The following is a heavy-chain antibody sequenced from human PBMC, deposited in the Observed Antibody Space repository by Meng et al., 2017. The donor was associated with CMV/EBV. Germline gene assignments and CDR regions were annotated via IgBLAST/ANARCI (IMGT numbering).Heavy chain of an antibody. D-gene: IGHD5-24*01. V-gene: IGHV1-2*02. Sequence: ASVKVSCKASGYTFTGYYMHWVRQAPGQGLEWMGWINPNSGGTNYAQKFQGRVTMTRDTSISTAYMELGRLRSDDTAVYYCARGWWLQDLNFKYWGQGTLVTVSS. CDR1: GYTFTGYY. CDR3: ARGWWLQDLNFKY. J-gene: IGHJ4*02. CDR2: INPNSGGT.